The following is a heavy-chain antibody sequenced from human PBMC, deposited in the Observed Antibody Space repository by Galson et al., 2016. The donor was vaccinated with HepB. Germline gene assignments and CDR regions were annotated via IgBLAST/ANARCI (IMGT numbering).Heavy chain of an antibody. CDR2: IYWDDDK. D-gene: IGHD3-9*01. V-gene: IGHV2-5*02. CDR1: GFSLRSTEVA. Sequence: PALVKPTQTLTLTCTFSGFSLRSTEVAVGWIRQSPGKALEWLALIYWDDDKSYRPSLENRLTITKDTSKNQVVLTMTNMDPVDTATYYCAHSQYDNFNGYYTSGFDFWGPGTLVTVSS. J-gene: IGHJ4*02. CDR3: AHSQYDNFNGYYTSGFDF.